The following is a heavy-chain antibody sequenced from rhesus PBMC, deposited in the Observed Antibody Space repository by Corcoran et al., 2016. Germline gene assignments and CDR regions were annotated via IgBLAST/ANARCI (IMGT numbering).Heavy chain of an antibody. J-gene: IGHJ6*01. CDR3: ARDLYNIWTGGSRTYGLDS. V-gene: IGHV4-57*01. CDR1: GGSVSRSNW. CDR2: NSGSGGSN. D-gene: IGHD3-3*01. Sequence: QLQLQESGPGLVKPSETLSLTCAVSGGSVSRSNWWSWIRQPPGKGLEWIGRNSGSGGSNSYNPSLTSRVTISTDTSKNQFSLKVSSVTAADTAVDYCARDLYNIWTGGSRTYGLDSWGQGVVVTVSS.